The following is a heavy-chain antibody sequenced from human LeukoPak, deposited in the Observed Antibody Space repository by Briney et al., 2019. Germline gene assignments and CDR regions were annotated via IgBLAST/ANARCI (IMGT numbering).Heavy chain of an antibody. J-gene: IGHJ5*02. Sequence: PSQTLSLTCTVSGGSISSGGYYWSRIRQHPGKGLEWIGYIYYSGSTYYNPSLKSRVTISVDTSKNQFSLKLSSVTAADTAVYYCARGALPFYYDSSGSWFDPWGQGTLVTVSS. CDR2: IYYSGST. D-gene: IGHD3-22*01. CDR3: ARGALPFYYDSSGSWFDP. CDR1: GGSISSGGYY. V-gene: IGHV4-31*03.